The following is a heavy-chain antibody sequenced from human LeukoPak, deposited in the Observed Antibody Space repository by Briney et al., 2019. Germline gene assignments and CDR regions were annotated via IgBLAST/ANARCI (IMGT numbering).Heavy chain of an antibody. CDR1: GFTFSSYA. CDR2: ISGSGGST. D-gene: IGHD2-2*01. V-gene: IGHV3-23*01. CDR3: ARGEDIVVEPADPAPYYYYMDV. J-gene: IGHJ6*03. Sequence: GGSLRLSCAASGFTFSSYAMSWVRQAPGKGLEWVSAISGSGGSTYYADSVKGRFTISRDNAKNSLYLQMNSLRAEDTAVYYCARGEDIVVEPADPAPYYYYMDVWGKGTTVTVSS.